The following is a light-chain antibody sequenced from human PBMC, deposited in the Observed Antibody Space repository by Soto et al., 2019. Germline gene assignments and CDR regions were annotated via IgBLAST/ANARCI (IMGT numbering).Light chain of an antibody. J-gene: IGKJ1*01. Sequence: DIVMTQSPDSLAVSLGERATINCKSSQSVLYSPNNKNYLAWYQQKPGQPPKLLVYWASTRESGVPDRFSGSGSETDFTLTVNSLQAEYVVVYYCHQYINAPQTFGQGAKVEIK. CDR1: QSVLYSPNNKNY. CDR2: WAS. V-gene: IGKV4-1*01. CDR3: HQYINAPQT.